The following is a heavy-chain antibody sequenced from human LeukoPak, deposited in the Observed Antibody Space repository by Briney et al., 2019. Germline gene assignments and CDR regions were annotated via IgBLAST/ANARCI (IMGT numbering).Heavy chain of an antibody. CDR2: IYYGGST. J-gene: IGHJ4*02. V-gene: IGHV4-59*01. D-gene: IGHD1-26*01. CDR3: ARGGTRLYTGGTLDY. Sequence: KPSETLSLTCTVSGGSISIYYWNWIRQPPGKGLEWIGYIYYGGSTNYNPSLKSRATISVDTSKNQFSLKLSSVTAADTAIYYCARGGTRLYTGGTLDYWGQGTLVTVSS. CDR1: GGSISIYY.